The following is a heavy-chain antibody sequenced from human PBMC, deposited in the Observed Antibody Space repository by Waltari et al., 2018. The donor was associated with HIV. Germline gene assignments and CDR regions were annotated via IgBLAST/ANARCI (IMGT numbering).Heavy chain of an antibody. CDR1: GYTFTNFY. CDR2: IDPSGGRT. Sequence: QVQLVQSGAEVKKPGASVKVSCKESGYTFTNFYMHWVRQAPGQGPDWMGIIDPSGGRTVYARKFQGRVTMTRDTSTSTLYMELSSLRSEDTAVYYCARGFSGFDYWGQGTLVTVSS. J-gene: IGHJ4*02. V-gene: IGHV1-46*01. CDR3: ARGFSGFDY.